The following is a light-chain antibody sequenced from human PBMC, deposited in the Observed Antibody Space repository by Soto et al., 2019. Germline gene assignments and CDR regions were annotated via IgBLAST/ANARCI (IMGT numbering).Light chain of an antibody. J-gene: IGKJ3*01. CDR1: QGIRNF. Sequence: IQMTQSPTSLSASVGDRVTITCQASQGIRNFVAWYQQKPGKAPKLLTYAASTLQSGVPSRFSGSGSGTDFTLTINSLQPEDVATYSCQKYSSVPVFGPGTKVEIK. V-gene: IGKV1-27*01. CDR2: AAS. CDR3: QKYSSVPV.